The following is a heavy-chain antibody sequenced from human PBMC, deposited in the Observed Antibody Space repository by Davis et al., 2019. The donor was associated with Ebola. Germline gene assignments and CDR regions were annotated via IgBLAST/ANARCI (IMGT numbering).Heavy chain of an antibody. Sequence: SVKVSCKASGGTFSSYGISWVRQAPGQGLEWMGGIIPIFGTANYAQKFQGRVTITADESTSTAYMELSSLRSEDTAVYYCARDLWSGYSTFDPWGQGTLVTVSS. V-gene: IGHV1-69*13. CDR3: ARDLWSGYSTFDP. J-gene: IGHJ5*02. D-gene: IGHD3-3*01. CDR1: GGTFSSYG. CDR2: IIPIFGTA.